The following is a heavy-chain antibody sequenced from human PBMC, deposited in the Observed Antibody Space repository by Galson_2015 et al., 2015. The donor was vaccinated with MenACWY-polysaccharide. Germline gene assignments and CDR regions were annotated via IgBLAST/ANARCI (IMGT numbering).Heavy chain of an antibody. D-gene: IGHD1-26*01. CDR3: VREPTSSGSFGWFDP. V-gene: IGHV4-61*01. Sequence: LSLTCSVSGDSVTSATDYWGWLRQSPGQGLEWIGYMSYSGSGNHNPSLKSRVTISIDTSKNQFSLRLTSVTAADTAMYFCVREPTSSGSFGWFDPWGQGTLVTVSS. CDR1: GDSVTSATDY. CDR2: MSYSGSG. J-gene: IGHJ5*02.